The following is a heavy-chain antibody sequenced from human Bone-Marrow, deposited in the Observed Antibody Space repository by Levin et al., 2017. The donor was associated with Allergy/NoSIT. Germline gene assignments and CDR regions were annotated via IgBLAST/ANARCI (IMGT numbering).Heavy chain of an antibody. CDR1: GFTFSDYY. J-gene: IGHJ4*02. CDR2: ISSSGSTI. V-gene: IGHV3-11*01. CDR3: ARSVDYGGNSDY. Sequence: GESLKISCAASGFTFSDYYMSWIRQAPGKGLEWVSYISSSGSTIYYADSVKGRFTISRDNAKNSLYLQMNSLRAEDTAVYYCARSVDYGGNSDYWGQGALVTVSS. D-gene: IGHD4-23*01.